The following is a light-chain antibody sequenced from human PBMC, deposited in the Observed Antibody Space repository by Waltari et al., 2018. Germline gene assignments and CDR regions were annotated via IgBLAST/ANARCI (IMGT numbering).Light chain of an antibody. CDR2: DVS. Sequence: QSALTQPASVSGSPGQSITIPCTGTSSAVGGYNYVSWYQQHPGKAPKLMIYDVSNRPSGVSNRFSGSKSGNTASLTISGLQAEDEADYYCSSYTSSSTLEFGGGTKLTVL. CDR3: SSYTSSSTLE. CDR1: SSAVGGYNY. J-gene: IGLJ2*01. V-gene: IGLV2-14*01.